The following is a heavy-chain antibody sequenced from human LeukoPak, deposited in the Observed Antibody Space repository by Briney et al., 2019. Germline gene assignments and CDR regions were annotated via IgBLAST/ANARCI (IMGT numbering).Heavy chain of an antibody. CDR2: ISGSGDST. CDR1: GFTFSSYG. V-gene: IGHV3-23*01. CDR3: ASLSLGAAADY. Sequence: GGSLRLSCAASGFTFSSYGMSWVRQAPGKGLEWVSAISGSGDSTYYADSVKGRFTISRDNSKNTLYLQMNSLRAEDTAVYYCASLSLGAAADYWGQGTLVTVSS. J-gene: IGHJ4*02. D-gene: IGHD3-16*01.